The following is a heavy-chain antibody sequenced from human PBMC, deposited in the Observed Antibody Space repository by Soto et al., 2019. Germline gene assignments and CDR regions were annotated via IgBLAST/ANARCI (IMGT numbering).Heavy chain of an antibody. J-gene: IGHJ4*02. D-gene: IGHD5-18*01. CDR2: LYYSGST. Sequence: QLQLQESGPGLVKPSETLSLTCTVSGGSISSSSYYWGWIRQPPGKGLEWIGSLYYSGSTYYNPSLKSRVTIPEDTSKNQCSLVPITVTAADAAVYYCARTTRRYSYDYWGQGPLVTVSS. CDR1: GGSISSSSYY. CDR3: ARTTRRYSYDY. V-gene: IGHV4-39*01.